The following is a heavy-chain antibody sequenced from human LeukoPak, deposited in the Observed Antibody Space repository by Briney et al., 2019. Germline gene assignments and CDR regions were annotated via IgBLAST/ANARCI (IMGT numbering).Heavy chain of an antibody. J-gene: IGHJ5*02. D-gene: IGHD6-19*01. CDR1: GGSISSYY. V-gene: IGHV4-59*01. Sequence: SETLSLTCTVSGGSISSYYWSWIRQPPGKGLEWIGNVSYSGNTNYNPSLNSRVTISVDSSKNQFSLKLTSVTAADTAMYYCARGSSAWAYNWFDPWGQGTLVTISS. CDR2: VSYSGNT. CDR3: ARGSSAWAYNWFDP.